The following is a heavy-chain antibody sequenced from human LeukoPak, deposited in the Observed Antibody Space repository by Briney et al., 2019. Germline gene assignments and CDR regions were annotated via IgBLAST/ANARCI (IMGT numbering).Heavy chain of an antibody. CDR2: IRYDGSNK. J-gene: IGHJ4*02. V-gene: IGHV3-30*02. CDR1: GFTFSSYG. Sequence: GGSLRLSCAASGFTFSSYGMHWVRQAPGKGLEWVAFIRYDGSNKYYADSVKGRFTISRDNSKNTLYPQMNSLRADDTAIYYCAKDAAAAGSAYYFEYWGQGTLVTVSS. D-gene: IGHD6-13*01. CDR3: AKDAAAAGSAYYFEY.